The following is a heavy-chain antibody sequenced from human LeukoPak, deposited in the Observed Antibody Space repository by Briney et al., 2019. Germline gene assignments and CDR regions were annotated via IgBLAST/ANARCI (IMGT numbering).Heavy chain of an antibody. CDR2: IYYSGST. V-gene: IGHV4-59*01. J-gene: IGHJ3*02. CDR3: ARDLSGSYYLSAFDI. D-gene: IGHD1-26*01. Sequence: SETLSLTCSVSGGSISSYYWSWIRQPPGKGLEWIGYIYYSGSTNYNPSLKSRVTISVDTSKNQFSLKLSSVTAADTAVYYCARDLSGSYYLSAFDIWGQGTMVTVSS. CDR1: GGSISSYY.